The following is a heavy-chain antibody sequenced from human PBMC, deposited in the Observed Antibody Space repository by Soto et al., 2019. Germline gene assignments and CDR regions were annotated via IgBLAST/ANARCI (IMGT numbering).Heavy chain of an antibody. V-gene: IGHV2-70*01. J-gene: IGHJ4*02. CDR1: GFSLSTSGMC. CDR3: ARTSYRSSYHTYYFVY. D-gene: IGHD6-13*01. Sequence: GPTLVNPTQTLTLTCTFSGFSLSTSGMCVSWIRQPPGKALEWLALIDWDDDKYYSTSLKTRLTISKDTSKNQVDLTMTNMDPEDTATYYRARTSYRSSYHTYYFVYWVQGTLGTGSS. CDR2: IDWDDDK.